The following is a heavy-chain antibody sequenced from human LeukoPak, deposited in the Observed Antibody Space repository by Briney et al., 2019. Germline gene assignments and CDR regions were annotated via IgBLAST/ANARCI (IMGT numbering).Heavy chain of an antibody. J-gene: IGHJ4*02. Sequence: GGSLRLSCAASGFTFSSYAMSWVRQAPGKGLEWVSAISGSGGSTYYADSVKGRFTISRDNSKNTLYLQMNSLRAEDTAVYYCATLWFGELFPDYWGQGTLVTVSS. D-gene: IGHD3-10*01. CDR2: ISGSGGST. V-gene: IGHV3-23*01. CDR3: ATLWFGELFPDY. CDR1: GFTFSSYA.